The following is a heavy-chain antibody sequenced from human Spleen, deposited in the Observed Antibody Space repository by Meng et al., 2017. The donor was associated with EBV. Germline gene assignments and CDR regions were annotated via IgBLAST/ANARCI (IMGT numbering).Heavy chain of an antibody. CDR1: GGTFSSDA. V-gene: IGHV1-69*06. CDR2: LIPMLGAP. Sequence: QVQLVQSGAEVTKPRSSVKVCCKTSGGTFSSDAISWVRQDPGQGLEWMGGLIPMLGAPNYAQKFQDRVTIIADKSMSIHYMELSSLRSDDTAVYYCAGESGRGYTPDYWGRGTLVTVSS. J-gene: IGHJ4*02. CDR3: AGESGRGYTPDY. D-gene: IGHD3-10*01.